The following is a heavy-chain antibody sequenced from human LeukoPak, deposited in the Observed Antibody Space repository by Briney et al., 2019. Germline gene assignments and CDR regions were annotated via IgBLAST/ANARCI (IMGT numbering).Heavy chain of an antibody. J-gene: IGHJ4*02. V-gene: IGHV3-21*01. CDR3: ARGGGDYGFDY. CDR1: GFTFSSYS. D-gene: IGHD4-17*01. Sequence: GGSLRLSCAASGFTFSSYSMNWVRQAPGKGLEWVSSISSSSSYKYYADSVKGRFTISRDNAKNSLYLQMNSLRAEDTAVYYCARGGGDYGFDYWGQGTLVTVSS. CDR2: ISSSSSYK.